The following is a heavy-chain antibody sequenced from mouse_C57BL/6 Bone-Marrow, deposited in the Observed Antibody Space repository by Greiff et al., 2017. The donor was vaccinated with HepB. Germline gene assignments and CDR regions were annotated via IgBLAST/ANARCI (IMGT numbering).Heavy chain of an antibody. CDR2: ISYDGSN. CDR1: GYSITSGYY. Sequence: EVQLKESGPGLVKPSQSLSLTCSVTGYSITSGYYWNWIRQFPGNKLEWMGYISYDGSNNYNPSLKNRISITRDTSKNQFFLKLNSVTTEDTATYYCAREGYYGYWYFDVWGTGTTVTVSS. CDR3: AREGYYGYWYFDV. V-gene: IGHV3-6*01. D-gene: IGHD1-1*02. J-gene: IGHJ1*03.